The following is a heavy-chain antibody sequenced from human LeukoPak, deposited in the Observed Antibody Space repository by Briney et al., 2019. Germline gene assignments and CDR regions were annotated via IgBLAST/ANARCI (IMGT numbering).Heavy chain of an antibody. D-gene: IGHD1-1*01. J-gene: IGHJ4*02. CDR2: IGANGDT. V-gene: IGHV3-23*01. CDR1: GFNFINFP. CDR3: ARWNRMANREFFD. Sequence: PGGSLSLSCAASGFNFINFPMTWFRQAPGKGLEWVSFIGANGDTNYAESAKDRFTISRDNSKRTLFLEMHSLRVEDTAVYYCARWNRMANREFFDWGQGTLVVVAS.